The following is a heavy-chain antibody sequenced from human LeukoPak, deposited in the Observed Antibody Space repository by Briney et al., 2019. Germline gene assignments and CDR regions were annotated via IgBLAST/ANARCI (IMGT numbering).Heavy chain of an antibody. D-gene: IGHD2-15*01. CDR2: ISSSSSSI. Sequence: KAGGSLRLSCAASGFTFSSYSMNWVRQAPGKGLEWVSSISSSSSSIYYADSVKGRFTISRDNSKNTLYLQMNSLRAEDTAIYYFAKNGDRGAYCTGGTCYPYFYYYMDVWGKGTTVTI. CDR3: AKNGDRGAYCTGGTCYPYFYYYMDV. V-gene: IGHV3-21*04. CDR1: GFTFSSYS. J-gene: IGHJ6*03.